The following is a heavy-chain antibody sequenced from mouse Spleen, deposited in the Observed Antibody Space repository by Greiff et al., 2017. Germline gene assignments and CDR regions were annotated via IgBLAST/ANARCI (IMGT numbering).Heavy chain of an antibody. CDR1: GYTFTDYN. CDR3: ARMGRTGTYWYFDV. Sequence: EVQLQQSGPELVKPGASVKIPCKASGYTFTDYNMDWVKQSHGKSLEWIGDINPNNGGTIYNQKFKGKATLTVDKSSSTAYMELRSLTSEDTAVYYCARMGRTGTYWYFDVWGAGTTVTVSS. J-gene: IGHJ1*01. D-gene: IGHD4-1*01. CDR2: INPNNGGT. V-gene: IGHV1-18*01.